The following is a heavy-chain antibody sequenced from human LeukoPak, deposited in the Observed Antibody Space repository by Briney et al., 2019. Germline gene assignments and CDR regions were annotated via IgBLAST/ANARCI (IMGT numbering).Heavy chain of an antibody. V-gene: IGHV3-30*18. CDR3: AKDPLTYYYDSSGYYREENFDY. CDR2: ISYDASNK. CDR1: GFTFSSYG. D-gene: IGHD3-22*01. J-gene: IGHJ4*02. Sequence: QPGRSLRLSCAASGFTFSSYGMHWVRQAPGKGLEWVAVISYDASNKYYADSVKGRFTISRDNSKNTLYLQMNSLRAEDTAVYYCAKDPLTYYYDSSGYYREENFDYWGQGTLVNVSS.